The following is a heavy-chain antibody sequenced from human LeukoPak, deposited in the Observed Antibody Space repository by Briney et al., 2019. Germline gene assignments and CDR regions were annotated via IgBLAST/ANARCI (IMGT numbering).Heavy chain of an antibody. J-gene: IGHJ5*02. CDR3: ATLMAVAGNSNWFDP. D-gene: IGHD6-19*01. CDR2: IHYSGST. V-gene: IGHV4-61*05. Sequence: ESSETLSLTCTVSGGSISSSTYYWTWIRQPPGKGLEWIGYIHYSGSTNYNPSLKSRVTISLDTSKNQFSLKLSSVTAADTAVYYCATLMAVAGNSNWFDPWGQGTLVTVSS. CDR1: GGSISSSTYY.